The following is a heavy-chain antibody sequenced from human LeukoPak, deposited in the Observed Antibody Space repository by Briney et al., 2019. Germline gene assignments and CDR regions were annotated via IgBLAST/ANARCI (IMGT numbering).Heavy chain of an antibody. CDR3: AKDPSTTPSSY. D-gene: IGHD4-17*01. Sequence: PGRSLRLSCAASGXTFSSYGMHWVRQAPGKGLEWVGVISYDGSNKYYADSVKGRFTISRDNSKNTLYLQMNSLRAEDTAVYYCAKDPSTTPSSYWGQGTLVTVSS. J-gene: IGHJ4*02. CDR1: GXTFSSYG. CDR2: ISYDGSNK. V-gene: IGHV3-30*18.